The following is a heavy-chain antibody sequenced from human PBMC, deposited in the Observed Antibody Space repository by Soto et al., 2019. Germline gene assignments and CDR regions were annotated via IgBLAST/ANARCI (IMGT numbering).Heavy chain of an antibody. CDR1: GFTFNNYA. CDR2: ISGSGGST. J-gene: IGHJ4*02. Sequence: GGSLRLSCAASGFTFNNYAMSWVRQAPGKGVEWVSAISGSGGSTYYADSVKGRFTISRDNAKNSLYLQMNSLRAEDTAVYYCAKDLVVVAATRSERLPFDYWGQGTLVTVSS. V-gene: IGHV3-23*01. D-gene: IGHD2-15*01. CDR3: AKDLVVVAATRSERLPFDY.